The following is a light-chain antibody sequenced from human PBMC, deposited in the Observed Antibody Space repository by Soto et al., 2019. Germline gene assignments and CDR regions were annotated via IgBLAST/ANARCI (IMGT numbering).Light chain of an antibody. Sequence: QTVVTQEPSMTVSPGGTVTLTCGSSSGVVTSGHYPNWFQQKPGQAPRTLIYDTSSKHSWTPARFSGSLLGGKAALTLSGAEPEDEAEYSCLLSYSGARKVFGGGTKLTVL. V-gene: IGLV7-46*01. CDR2: DTS. CDR3: LLSYSGARKV. CDR1: SGVVTSGHY. J-gene: IGLJ2*01.